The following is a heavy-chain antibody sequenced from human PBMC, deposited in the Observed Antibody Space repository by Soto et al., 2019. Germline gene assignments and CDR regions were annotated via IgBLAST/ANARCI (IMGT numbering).Heavy chain of an antibody. J-gene: IGHJ4*02. CDR2: IKSDGSSA. CDR3: ARGLYGDPVGFDF. Sequence: EVQLVESGGGLVQPGGSLRISCAASGFTFSVYYMHWIRQVPGRGLFWVCRIKSDGSSADYADSVKGRFTISRDNAKNTLSHIMNSLTVDDTAVYYCARGLYGDPVGFDFWGQGAPVTVSS. D-gene: IGHD4-17*01. CDR1: GFTFSVYY. V-gene: IGHV3-74*01.